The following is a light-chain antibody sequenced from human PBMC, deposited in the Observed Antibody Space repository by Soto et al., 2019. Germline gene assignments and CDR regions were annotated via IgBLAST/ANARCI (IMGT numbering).Light chain of an antibody. CDR2: SVS. CDR1: SSDIGAYDH. V-gene: IGLV2-14*01. CDR3: QSYDIKLSSPV. J-gene: IGLJ2*01. Sequence: QSALTQPASVSGSPGQSITISCSGTSSDIGAYDHVAWYQQFTGKSPKLMIYSVSNRPSGVSNRFSGSKSGTSASLAITGLQADDEADYHCQSYDIKLSSPVFGGGTKLTVL.